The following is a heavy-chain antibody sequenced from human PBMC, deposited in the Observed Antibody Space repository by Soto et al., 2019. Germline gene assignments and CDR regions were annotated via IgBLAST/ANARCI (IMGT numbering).Heavy chain of an antibody. CDR2: INPILSMS. CDR3: ATSYGSGYRAFDT. CDR1: GDTFSFYT. Sequence: QVQLVQSGAEVKKPGSSVKVSCKASGDTFSFYTINWVRQAPGLGLEWVGRINPILSMSNYAQKFQGRVTMTADKSTNTAYMEPRSLRSEDTAMYFCATSYGSGYRAFDTWGQGALVTVSS. V-gene: IGHV1-69*02. D-gene: IGHD3-10*01. J-gene: IGHJ4*02.